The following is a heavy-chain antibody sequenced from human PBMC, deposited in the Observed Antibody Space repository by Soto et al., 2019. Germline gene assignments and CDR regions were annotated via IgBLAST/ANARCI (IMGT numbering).Heavy chain of an antibody. CDR1: GFTFTNHN. Sequence: PGGSLRLSCAASGFTFTNHNMNWVRQAPGKGLEWVSSISSSSSFRNYADSVKGRFSISRDNDKNLVYLQMNSLRAEDTAVYYCAKEATSSSWYRDYYYGMDVWGQGTTVTVSS. CDR2: ISSSSSFR. J-gene: IGHJ6*02. D-gene: IGHD6-13*01. V-gene: IGHV3-21*04. CDR3: AKEATSSSWYRDYYYGMDV.